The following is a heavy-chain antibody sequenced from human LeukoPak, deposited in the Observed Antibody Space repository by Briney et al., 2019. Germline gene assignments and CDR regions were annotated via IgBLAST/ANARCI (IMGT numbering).Heavy chain of an antibody. D-gene: IGHD1-26*01. CDR1: GFTFSNYA. J-gene: IGHJ4*02. CDR3: AQTRPGSYSDY. CDR2: ISSSGGST. V-gene: IGHV3-64*04. Sequence: GGSLRLSCSASGFTFSNYAMHWVRQAPGKGLEYVSPISSSGGSTHYTDSVKGRFTISRDNSKNTLDLQMNSLRAEDTALYYCAQTRPGSYSDYWGQGTLVTVSS.